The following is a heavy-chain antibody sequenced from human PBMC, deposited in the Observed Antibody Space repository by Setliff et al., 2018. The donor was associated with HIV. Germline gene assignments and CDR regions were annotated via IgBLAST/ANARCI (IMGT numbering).Heavy chain of an antibody. J-gene: IGHJ4*02. CDR3: ARGIQWSSAWYGY. CDR2: INPNSGGT. D-gene: IGHD6-19*01. Sequence: ASVKVSCKASGYSFTDYPLHWVRQVPGHGLEWMGWINPNSGGTNYAQRFQGRVTMTRDTSISTAYMELSRLRSDDTAVYFCARGIQWSSAWYGYWSQGTLVTVSS. CDR1: GYSFTDYP. V-gene: IGHV1-2*02.